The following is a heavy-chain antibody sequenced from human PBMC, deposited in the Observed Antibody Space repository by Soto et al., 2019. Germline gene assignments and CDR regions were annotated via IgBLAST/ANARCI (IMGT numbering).Heavy chain of an antibody. J-gene: IGHJ6*02. Sequence: QVQLQESGPGLVKPAETLSLTCSVSGGSISSNDWSWIRQPPGKGLEYIGYISYNGNTNYKPSLKSRVTISVDTSKNQFSLKMSSVTAADTAVYYCARVSYQYVWGSSTGMDVWGQGTTVTVSS. V-gene: IGHV4-59*01. CDR2: ISYNGNT. D-gene: IGHD3-16*01. CDR3: ARVSYQYVWGSSTGMDV. CDR1: GGSISSND.